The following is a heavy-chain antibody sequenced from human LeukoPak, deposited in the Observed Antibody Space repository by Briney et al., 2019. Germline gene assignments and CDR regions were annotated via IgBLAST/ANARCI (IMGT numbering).Heavy chain of an antibody. J-gene: IGHJ5*02. V-gene: IGHV1-8*01. CDR3: ARGVGYSGYYEGDWFDP. Sequence: ASVKVSCKASGYTFTSYDINWVRQATGQGLEWMGWMNPNSGNTGYAQKFQGRVTMTRNTSISTAYMELSSVRSEDAHVYYCARGVGYSGYYEGDWFDPWGQGTLVTVSS. D-gene: IGHD5-12*01. CDR2: MNPNSGNT. CDR1: GYTFTSYD.